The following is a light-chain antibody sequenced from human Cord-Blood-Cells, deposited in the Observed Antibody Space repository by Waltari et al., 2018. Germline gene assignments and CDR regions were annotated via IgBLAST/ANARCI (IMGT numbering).Light chain of an antibody. CDR2: AAS. CDR1: QSISSY. J-gene: IGKJ2*01. CDR3: QQSYSTPYT. Sequence: DIQMTQSPSSLSASVVDRVTITCRASQSISSYLNWYQQKPGKAPKLLIYAASSLQSGVPSRFSCSGSGTDVTLTISSLQPEDFATYYCQQSYSTPYTFGQGTKLEIK. V-gene: IGKV1-39*01.